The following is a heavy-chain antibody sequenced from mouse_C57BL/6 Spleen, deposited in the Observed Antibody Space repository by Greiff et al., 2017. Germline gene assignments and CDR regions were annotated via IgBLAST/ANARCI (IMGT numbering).Heavy chain of an antibody. CDR2: ISYSGST. CDR3: ASGGTTAGSPYYFDY. D-gene: IGHD1-2*01. J-gene: IGHJ2*01. V-gene: IGHV3-8*01. CDR1: GYSITSDY. Sequence: EVKLMESGPGLAKPSQTLSLTCSVTGYSITSDYWNWIRKFPGNKLEYMGYISYSGSTYYNPSLKSRISITRDTSKNQYYLQLNSVTTEDTATYYCASGGTTAGSPYYFDYLGQGTTLTVSS.